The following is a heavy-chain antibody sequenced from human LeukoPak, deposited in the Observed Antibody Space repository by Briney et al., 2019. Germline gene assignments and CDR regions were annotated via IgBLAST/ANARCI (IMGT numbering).Heavy chain of an antibody. D-gene: IGHD3-22*01. CDR3: ARDRGTMIVVVTLDY. J-gene: IGHJ4*02. V-gene: IGHV3-30*04. CDR2: ISYGGSNK. CDR1: GFTFSSYA. Sequence: HPGGSLRLSCAASGFTFSSYAMHWVRQAPGKGLEWVAVISYGGSNKYYADSVKGRFTISRDNSKNTLYLQMNSLRAEDTAVYYCARDRGTMIVVVTLDYWGQGTLVTVSS.